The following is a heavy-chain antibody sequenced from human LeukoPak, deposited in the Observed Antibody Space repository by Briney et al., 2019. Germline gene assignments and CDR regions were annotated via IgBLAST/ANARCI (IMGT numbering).Heavy chain of an antibody. CDR1: GGTFSSYA. Sequence: ASVKVSCKASGGTFSSYAISWVRQAPGQGLEWRGGIIPIFGTANYAQKFQGRVTITTDESTSTAYMELSSLRSEDTAVYYCARSAIVVVPSDYYYYMDVWGKGTTVTVSS. CDR2: IIPIFGTA. D-gene: IGHD2-2*01. J-gene: IGHJ6*03. V-gene: IGHV1-69*05. CDR3: ARSAIVVVPSDYYYYMDV.